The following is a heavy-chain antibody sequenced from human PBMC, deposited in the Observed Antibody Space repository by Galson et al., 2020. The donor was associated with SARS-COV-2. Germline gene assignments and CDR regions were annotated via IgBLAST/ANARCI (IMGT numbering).Heavy chain of an antibody. Sequence: GESLKISCAASGFTFSSYGMHWVRQAPGKGLEWVAVIWYDGSNKYYADSVKGRFTISRDNSKNTLYLQMNSLRAEDTAVYYCAKDLAVADPLTGWGQGTLVTVSS. CDR1: GFTFSSYG. D-gene: IGHD6-19*01. CDR3: AKDLAVADPLTG. V-gene: IGHV3-33*06. J-gene: IGHJ4*02. CDR2: IWYDGSNK.